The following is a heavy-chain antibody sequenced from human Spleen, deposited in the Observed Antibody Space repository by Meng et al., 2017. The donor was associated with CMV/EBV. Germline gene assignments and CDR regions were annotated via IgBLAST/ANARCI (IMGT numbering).Heavy chain of an antibody. D-gene: IGHD2-15*01. J-gene: IGHJ3*02. CDR1: GYKFTRYW. V-gene: IGHV5-51*01. CDR2: IYPGDSDT. CDR3: ARRHGYCSGGSCYPDAFDI. Sequence: GESLKISCKGSGYKFTRYWIGWVRQMPGKGLEWMGIIYPGDSDTRYSPSFQGQVTISADKSISTAYLQWSSLKASDTAMYYCARRHGYCSGGSCYPDAFDIWGQGTMVTVSS.